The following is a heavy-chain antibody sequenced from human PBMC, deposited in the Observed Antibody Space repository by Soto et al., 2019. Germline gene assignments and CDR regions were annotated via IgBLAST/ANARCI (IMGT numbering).Heavy chain of an antibody. CDR3: ARGRIYYVLFDY. Sequence: QVQLQESGPGLVKPSETVSLTCTVSGGSIGSYYWNWIRQSPGKGLEWIGYIYYSGSTNSNPSLKSRVTISIATSKNQVSLRLSSVTAEDTAVYYCARGRIYYVLFDYWGQGSQVTVSS. D-gene: IGHD3-10*02. CDR1: GGSIGSYY. V-gene: IGHV4-59*01. J-gene: IGHJ4*02. CDR2: IYYSGST.